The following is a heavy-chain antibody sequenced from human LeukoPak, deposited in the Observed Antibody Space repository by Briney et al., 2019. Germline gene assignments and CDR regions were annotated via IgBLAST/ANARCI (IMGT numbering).Heavy chain of an antibody. CDR3: ARDRGYGYYFDY. Sequence: PSETLSLTCAVSGGSISSSGYSWSWIRQPPGKGLEWIGYIYHSGSTYYNPSLKSRVTISVDRSKNQFSLKLSSVTAADTAVYYCARDRGYGYYFDYWGQGTLVTVSS. CDR1: GGSISSSGYS. CDR2: IYHSGST. D-gene: IGHD5-12*01. V-gene: IGHV4-30-2*01. J-gene: IGHJ4*02.